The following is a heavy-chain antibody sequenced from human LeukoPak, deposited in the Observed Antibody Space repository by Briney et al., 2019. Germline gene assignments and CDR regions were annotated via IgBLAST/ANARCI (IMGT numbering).Heavy chain of an antibody. J-gene: IGHJ3*01. CDR2: IFSSGSA. CDR3: ARRRPAAGTGTFDF. CDR1: GGSISSYY. V-gene: IGHV4-4*07. D-gene: IGHD6-13*01. Sequence: SETLSLTCTVSGGSISSYYWSWIRQPAGKGLEWIGRIFSSGSANYNPSLKSRVTISVDTSKNQFSLKLSSVTAADTAVYYCARRRPAAGTGTFDFWGQGTMVTVSS.